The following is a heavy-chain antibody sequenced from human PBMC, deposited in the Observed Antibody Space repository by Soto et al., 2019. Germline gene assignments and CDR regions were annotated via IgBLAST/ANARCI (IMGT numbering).Heavy chain of an antibody. CDR3: ARETGPGDYYFDY. Sequence: QVQLQESGPGLVKPSQTLSLTCTVSGGSISSGDYYWSWIRQPPGKVLEWIGYIYYSGSTYYNPSLKSRVNISVDTSKNQFSLKLSSVTAADTGVYYCARETGPGDYYFDYWGQGTLVTVSS. J-gene: IGHJ4*02. CDR2: IYYSGST. CDR1: GGSISSGDYY. D-gene: IGHD2-21*02. V-gene: IGHV4-30-4*01.